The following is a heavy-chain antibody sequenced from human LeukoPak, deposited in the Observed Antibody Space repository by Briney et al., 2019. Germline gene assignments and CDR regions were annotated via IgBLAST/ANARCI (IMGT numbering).Heavy chain of an antibody. V-gene: IGHV4-59*01. J-gene: IGHJ3*02. Sequence: SETLSLTCTVSGGSISSYYWSWIRQPPGKGLEWIGYIYYSGSTNYNPSLKSRVTISVDTSKNQFSLKLSSVTAADTAVYYCASTYSSGRYFALDIWGQGTMVTVSS. CDR3: ASTYSSGRYFALDI. CDR1: GGSISSYY. D-gene: IGHD6-19*01. CDR2: IYYSGST.